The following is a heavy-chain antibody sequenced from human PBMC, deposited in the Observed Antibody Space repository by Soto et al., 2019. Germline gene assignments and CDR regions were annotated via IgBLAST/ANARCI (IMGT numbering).Heavy chain of an antibody. CDR3: ARGYDILTGPLYY. CDR1: GGSITSISFY. V-gene: IGHV4-39*01. CDR2: IYYSGST. J-gene: IGHJ4*02. D-gene: IGHD3-9*01. Sequence: SETLSLTCTVSGGSITSISFYWGWIRQPPGKGLEWIGIIYYSGSTYYNPSLKSRVTISVDTSKSQFSLNLNSVTAADTAVYYCARGYDILTGPLYYWGPGTLVTVSS.